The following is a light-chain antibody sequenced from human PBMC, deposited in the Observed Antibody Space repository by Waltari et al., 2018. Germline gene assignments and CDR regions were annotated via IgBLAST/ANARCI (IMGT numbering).Light chain of an antibody. CDR2: VVQ. Sequence: QSALTQPASVSGSPGESIAISCSGSRSDIGYYDYVSWYQQYPVKAPKPLIFVVQHRPCGVSDRFSGFKAGNTASLTISDLQPEDEADYYCSSDSASDQVLFGGGTRLTVL. V-gene: IGLV2-14*03. J-gene: IGLJ2*01. CDR3: SSDSASDQVL. CDR1: RSDIGYYDY.